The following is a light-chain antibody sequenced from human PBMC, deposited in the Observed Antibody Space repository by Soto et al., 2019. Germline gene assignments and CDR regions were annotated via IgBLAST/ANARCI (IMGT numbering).Light chain of an antibody. CDR3: GADHGSGSNFVYV. Sequence: VLTQPPSASASLGASVTLTCTLSSGYSNYKVDWYQQRPGKGPRFVMRVGTGGIVGSKGDGIPDRFSVLGSGLNRYLTIKNIQEEDESDYHCGADHGSGSNFVYVFGTGTKLTVL. CDR1: SGYSNYK. CDR2: VGTGGIVG. V-gene: IGLV9-49*01. J-gene: IGLJ1*01.